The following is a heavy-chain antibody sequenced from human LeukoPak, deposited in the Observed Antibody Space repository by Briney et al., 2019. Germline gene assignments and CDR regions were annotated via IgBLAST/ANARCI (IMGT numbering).Heavy chain of an antibody. CDR1: GFTFSSYA. D-gene: IGHD5-18*01. CDR3: AKGGEMGYIQLWSPRTEGYYGMDV. V-gene: IGHV3-23*01. Sequence: PGGSLRLSCAASGFTFSSYAMSWVRQAPGKGLEWVSAISGSGGSTYYADSVKGRFTISRDNSKNTLYLQMNSLRAEDTAVYYCAKGGEMGYIQLWSPRTEGYYGMDVWGQGTTVTVSS. CDR2: ISGSGGST. J-gene: IGHJ6*02.